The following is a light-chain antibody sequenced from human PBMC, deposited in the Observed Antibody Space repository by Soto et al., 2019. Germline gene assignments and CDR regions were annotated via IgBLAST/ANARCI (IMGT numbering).Light chain of an antibody. CDR2: GNN. Sequence: QSVLTQPPSASGTPGQRVAISCSGGNSNIGTNHVNWYQQLPGTAPKLLIYGNNQRPSGVPDRFSGSRSGTSASLAISGLQSEDEADYYCSSFAGTNSFVFGTGTKLTVL. CDR1: NSNIGTNH. CDR3: SSFAGTNSFV. V-gene: IGLV1-44*01. J-gene: IGLJ1*01.